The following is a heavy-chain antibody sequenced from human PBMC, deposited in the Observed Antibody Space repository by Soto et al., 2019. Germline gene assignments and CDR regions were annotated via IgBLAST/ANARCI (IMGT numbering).Heavy chain of an antibody. CDR2: IYSGGST. Sequence: EVQLVESGGGLIQPGGSLRLSCAASGFTVSSNYMSWVRQAPGKGLEWVSVIYSGGSTYYADSVKGRFTIARDNSKTTLYLQMNSLRAEDTAVYYCARGRPRLTSSDYWGQGTLVTVSS. J-gene: IGHJ4*02. CDR3: ARGRPRLTSSDY. CDR1: GFTVSSNY. V-gene: IGHV3-53*01.